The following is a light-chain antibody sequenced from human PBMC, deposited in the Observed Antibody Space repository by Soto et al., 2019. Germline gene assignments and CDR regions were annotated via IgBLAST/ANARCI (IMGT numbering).Light chain of an antibody. J-gene: IGKJ2*01. Sequence: IVLTQSPGTLSLSPGERATLSCRASQSVNSNFLAWYQQKPGQAPRLLIYGASSRATGIPERFSGSGSGTDFTLTSSRLEPEDGAVYYCQQSGSSPLYTFGQGTKVEI. V-gene: IGKV3-20*01. CDR2: GAS. CDR3: QQSGSSPLYT. CDR1: QSVNSNF.